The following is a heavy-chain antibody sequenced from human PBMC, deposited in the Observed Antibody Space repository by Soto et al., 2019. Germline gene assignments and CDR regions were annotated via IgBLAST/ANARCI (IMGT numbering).Heavy chain of an antibody. CDR2: ISGSGGST. CDR1: GFTFSSYA. D-gene: IGHD3-22*01. V-gene: IGHV3-23*01. J-gene: IGHJ4*02. Sequence: EVQLLESGGGLVQPGGSLRLSCAASGFTFSSYAMSWVRQAPGKGLEWVSAISGSGGSTYYAASVKGRFTIFRDNSKNTLYLQMNSLRAEDTAVYYCAKDQDYYDSSYWGQGTLVTVSS. CDR3: AKDQDYYDSSY.